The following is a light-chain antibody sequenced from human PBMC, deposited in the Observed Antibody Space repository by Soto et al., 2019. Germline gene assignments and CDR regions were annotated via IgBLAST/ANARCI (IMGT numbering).Light chain of an antibody. J-gene: IGKJ5*01. V-gene: IGKV1-8*01. CDR2: AAS. CDR1: QGTSTY. Sequence: AIRMTQSPSSFSASTGDRVTITCRASQGTSTYLAWYQQKPGKAPKLLIYAASTLQSGVPSRFSGSGSGTDFTLTISCLQSEDFATYYCQQYYSYPQTFGQGTRLEI. CDR3: QQYYSYPQT.